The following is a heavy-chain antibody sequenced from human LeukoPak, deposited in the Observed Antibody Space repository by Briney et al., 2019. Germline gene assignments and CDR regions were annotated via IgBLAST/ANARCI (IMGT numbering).Heavy chain of an antibody. D-gene: IGHD4-23*01. Sequence: ASVKVSFKASGYTFSIDYMQWVRQVPGQGLEWMGWINPSSGGTNYAQKFQGRVTVTRDTSISTAYMDLSRLRSDDTAVYYCASSGGNSVHYFDYWGQGTLVTVSS. J-gene: IGHJ4*02. CDR3: ASSGGNSVHYFDY. CDR2: INPSSGGT. CDR1: GYTFSIDY. V-gene: IGHV1-2*02.